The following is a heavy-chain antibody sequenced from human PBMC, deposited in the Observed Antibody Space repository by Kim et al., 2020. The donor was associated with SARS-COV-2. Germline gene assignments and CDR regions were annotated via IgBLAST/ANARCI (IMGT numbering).Heavy chain of an antibody. J-gene: IGHJ4*02. CDR1: GGSISSSSYY. Sequence: SETLSLTCTVSGGSISSSSYYWGWIRQPPGKGLEWIGSIYYSGSTYYNPSLKSRVTISVDTSKNQFSLKLSSVTAADTAVYYCARGVRGDYGDYPLDYWGQGTLVTVSS. V-gene: IGHV4-39*07. D-gene: IGHD4-17*01. CDR2: IYYSGST. CDR3: ARGVRGDYGDYPLDY.